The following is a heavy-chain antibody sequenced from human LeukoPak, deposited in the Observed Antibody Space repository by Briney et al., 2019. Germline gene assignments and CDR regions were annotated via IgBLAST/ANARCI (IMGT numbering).Heavy chain of an antibody. CDR3: ARGQQLDPNLFDY. J-gene: IGHJ4*02. Sequence: SETLSLTCTVSGGSISRYYWSWIRQPPGKGLEWIGYIYYNGMTDYNPSLKSRVTISVDTFNSQFSLKLTSVTAADTAVYYCARGQQLDPNLFDYWGQGNLVTVSS. D-gene: IGHD6-13*01. V-gene: IGHV4-59*01. CDR1: GGSISRYY. CDR2: IYYNGMT.